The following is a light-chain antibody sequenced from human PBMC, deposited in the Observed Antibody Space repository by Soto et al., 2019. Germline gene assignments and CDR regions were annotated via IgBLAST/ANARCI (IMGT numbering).Light chain of an antibody. CDR3: QQGGNWPLT. CDR1: QSVSSH. Sequence: EIELTQSPATLSFSPGERATVSCRASQSVSSHLAWYQQKRGQAPRLLIYDASSRASGIPARFSGSGSGTDFTLTISSLEPEDFAVYYCQQGGNWPLTFGQGTRLEIK. V-gene: IGKV3-11*01. CDR2: DAS. J-gene: IGKJ5*01.